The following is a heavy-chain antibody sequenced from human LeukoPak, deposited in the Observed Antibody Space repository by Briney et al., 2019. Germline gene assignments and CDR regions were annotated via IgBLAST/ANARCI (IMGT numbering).Heavy chain of an antibody. D-gene: IGHD5-24*01. CDR3: AKGPGMATVKRYLDY. CDR2: IYSGGAT. J-gene: IGHJ4*02. Sequence: GGSLRLSCAASGITVSTNYMSWVRQAPGKGLEWVSIIYSGGATFYADSVKGRFTISRDNAKNSLYLQMNSLRAEDTALYYCAKGPGMATVKRYLDYWGQGTLVTVSS. CDR1: GITVSTNY. V-gene: IGHV3-53*05.